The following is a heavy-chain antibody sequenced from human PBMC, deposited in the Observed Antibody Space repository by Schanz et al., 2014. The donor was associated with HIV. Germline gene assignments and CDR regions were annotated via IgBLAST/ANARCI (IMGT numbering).Heavy chain of an antibody. Sequence: QVLLQESGPRLMKPSETVSLTCTVSSGSVTTYYWNWIRQSAGKGLEWIGRVSASGSTDYNPSLKGGFTVSFDASNTLFFLKLNSVTAADTAVYYCAKSGQLVTKEYWFDSWGQGTLVIVSS. CDR1: SGSVTTYY. CDR2: VSASGST. V-gene: IGHV4-4*07. CDR3: AKSGQLVTKEYWFDS. J-gene: IGHJ5*01. D-gene: IGHD6-6*01.